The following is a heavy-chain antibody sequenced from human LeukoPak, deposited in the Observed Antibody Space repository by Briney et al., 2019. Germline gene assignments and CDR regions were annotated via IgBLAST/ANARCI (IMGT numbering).Heavy chain of an antibody. V-gene: IGHV4-59*01. CDR1: GGSISSYY. D-gene: IGHD5-18*01. Sequence: PETLSLTCTVSGGSISSYYWSWIRQPPGKGLEWIGYIYYSGSTNYNPSLKSRVTISVDTSKNQFSLKLSSVTAADTAVYYCARTTEGGYTYNYFYYYYMDVWGKGTTVTISS. CDR2: IYYSGST. J-gene: IGHJ6*03. CDR3: ARTTEGGYTYNYFYYYYMDV.